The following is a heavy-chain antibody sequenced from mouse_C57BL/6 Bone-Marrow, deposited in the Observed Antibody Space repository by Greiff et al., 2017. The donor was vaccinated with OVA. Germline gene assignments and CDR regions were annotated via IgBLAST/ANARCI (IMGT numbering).Heavy chain of an antibody. Sequence: EVKLMESGGGLVKPGGSLKLSCAASGFTFSDYGMHWVRQAPEKGLEWVAYISSGSSTIYYADTVKGRFTISRDNAKNTLFLQMTSLRSEDTAMDYCARGYGNYYAMDYWGQGTSVTVSS. CDR3: ARGYGNYYAMDY. V-gene: IGHV5-17*01. D-gene: IGHD2-10*02. J-gene: IGHJ4*01. CDR2: ISSGSSTI. CDR1: GFTFSDYG.